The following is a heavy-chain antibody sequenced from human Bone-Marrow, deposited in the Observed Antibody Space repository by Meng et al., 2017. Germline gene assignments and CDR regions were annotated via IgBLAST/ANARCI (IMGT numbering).Heavy chain of an antibody. CDR1: GCSISSGGYY. V-gene: IGHV4-31*03. J-gene: IGHJ5*02. D-gene: IGHD3-10*01. CDR2: IYYSGST. Sequence: QVQLQEPGPGLVKPSQTLSLTCTVAGCSISSGGYYWSWIRQHPGKGLEWIGYIYYSGSTYYNPSLKSRVTISVDTSKNQFSLKLSSVTAADTAVYYCARGYGSGSSSDWFDPWGQGTLVTVSS. CDR3: ARGYGSGSSSDWFDP.